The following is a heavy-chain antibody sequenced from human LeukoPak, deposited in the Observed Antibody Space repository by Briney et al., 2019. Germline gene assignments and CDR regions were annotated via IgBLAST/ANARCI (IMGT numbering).Heavy chain of an antibody. CDR1: GGSISSGSYY. CDR2: IYTSGST. D-gene: IGHD2-21*01. Sequence: SETLSLTCTVSGGSISSGSYYWSWIRQPAGKGLEWIGRIYTSGSTNYNPSLKSRVTISVDTSKNQFSLKLSSVTAADTAVYYCARVRWGVIYWGQGPLVTVSS. J-gene: IGHJ4*02. CDR3: ARVRWGVIY. V-gene: IGHV4-61*02.